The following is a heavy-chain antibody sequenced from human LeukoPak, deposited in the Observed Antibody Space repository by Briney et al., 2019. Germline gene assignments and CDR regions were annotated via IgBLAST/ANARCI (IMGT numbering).Heavy chain of an antibody. CDR3: SALSAPVDY. CDR2: NDSDGTMT. Sequence: GGSLRLSCAASGFTFSNYWMHWLRQVPAKGLVWVSENDSDGTMTNYEAVGGGRFTISRDNEENTLDLRMIIMRASDTAEDCCSALSAPVDYWGQGTLVTVS. V-gene: IGHV3-74*01. CDR1: GFTFSNYW. D-gene: IGHD5-24*01. J-gene: IGHJ1*01.